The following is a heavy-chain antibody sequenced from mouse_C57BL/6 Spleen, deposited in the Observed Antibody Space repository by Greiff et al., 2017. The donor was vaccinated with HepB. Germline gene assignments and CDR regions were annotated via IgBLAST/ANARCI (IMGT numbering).Heavy chain of an antibody. J-gene: IGHJ3*01. D-gene: IGHD1-1*01. CDR1: GYSITSGYD. CDR2: ISYSGST. V-gene: IGHV3-1*01. CDR3: ARGLLRGFAY. Sequence: EVKVEESGPGMVKPSQSLSLTCTVTGYSITSGYDWHWIRHFPGNKLEWMGYISYSGSTNYNPSLKSRISITHDTSKNHFFLKLNSVTTEDTATYYCARGLLRGFAYWGQGTLVTVSA.